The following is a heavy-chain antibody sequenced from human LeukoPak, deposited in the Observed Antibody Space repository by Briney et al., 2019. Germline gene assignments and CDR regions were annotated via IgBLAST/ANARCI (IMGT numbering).Heavy chain of an antibody. J-gene: IGHJ4*02. CDR3: ARIAVAGHYHFDY. Sequence: GESLRISCKASGYSFTNYWITWVRHMPGKGLEWMGTIDPSDSYTTYSPSFRGHVTISADKSISTAYLQWSSLKASDTAIYYCARIAVAGHYHFDYWGQGTLVTVSS. CDR1: GYSFTNYW. CDR2: IDPSDSYT. D-gene: IGHD6-19*01. V-gene: IGHV5-10-1*01.